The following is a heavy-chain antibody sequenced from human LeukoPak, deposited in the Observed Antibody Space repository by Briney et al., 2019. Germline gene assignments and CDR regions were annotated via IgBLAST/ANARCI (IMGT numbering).Heavy chain of an antibody. J-gene: IGHJ4*02. Sequence: GGSLRLSCAASGFTFDDYAMHWVRHAPGKGLEWVSGISWNSGSIVYAESVKGRFTISRDNAKNSLYPQMNSLRAEDMALYYCAKGRSTDFWSGYPFDYWGQGTLVTVSS. D-gene: IGHD3-3*01. V-gene: IGHV3-9*03. CDR3: AKGRSTDFWSGYPFDY. CDR1: GFTFDDYA. CDR2: ISWNSGSI.